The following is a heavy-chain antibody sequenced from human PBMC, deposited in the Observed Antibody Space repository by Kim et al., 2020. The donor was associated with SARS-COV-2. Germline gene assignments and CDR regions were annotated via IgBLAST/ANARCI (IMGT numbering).Heavy chain of an antibody. CDR1: GYTFTSYA. J-gene: IGHJ6*02. Sequence: ASVKVSCKASGYTFTSYAMHWVRQAPGQRLEWMGWINAGNGNTKYSQKFQGRVTITRDTSASTAYMELSSLRSEDTAVYYCARTVNTAMKRAYYYYGMDVWGQGTTVTVSS. D-gene: IGHD5-18*01. CDR2: INAGNGNT. V-gene: IGHV1-3*01. CDR3: ARTVNTAMKRAYYYYGMDV.